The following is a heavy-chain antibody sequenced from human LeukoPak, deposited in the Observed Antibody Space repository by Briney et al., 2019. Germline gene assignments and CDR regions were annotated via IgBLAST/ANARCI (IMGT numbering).Heavy chain of an antibody. Sequence: TRGTLRLSSAASGFTFRSYDMHWVREATGKGLEWVSGINTAGDTYYPGSVKGRFTISRENTKNSLYLQMDDLRAGDTAVYYCARGLPGGFDPWGQGTLVTVSS. CDR3: ARGLPGGFDP. V-gene: IGHV3-13*04. D-gene: IGHD4-11*01. CDR2: INTAGDT. CDR1: GFTFRSYD. J-gene: IGHJ5*02.